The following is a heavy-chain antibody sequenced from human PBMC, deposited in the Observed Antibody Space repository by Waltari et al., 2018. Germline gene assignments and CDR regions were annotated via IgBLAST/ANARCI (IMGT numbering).Heavy chain of an antibody. CDR1: GGSISSYY. CDR3: ARYQSAGGLRFFDY. J-gene: IGHJ4*02. D-gene: IGHD3-10*01. CDR2: IYYRGST. V-gene: IGHV4-59*01. Sequence: QVQLQESGPGLVKPSETLSLTCPVSGGSISSYYWSWTRQPPGKGLEWIGYIYYRGSTNSYASLKSCVTISVHTSKKQSSLSLSSVSAADTAVYDCARYQSAGGLRFFDYWRQGTLVTVSS.